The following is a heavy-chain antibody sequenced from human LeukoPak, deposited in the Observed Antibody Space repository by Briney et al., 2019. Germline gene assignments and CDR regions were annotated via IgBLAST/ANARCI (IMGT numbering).Heavy chain of an antibody. V-gene: IGHV1-2*06. J-gene: IGHJ3*02. CDR1: GYTFSGYY. CDR2: INPNSGGT. Sequence: RASVKVSCKASGYTFSGYYMHWVRQAPGQGLEWMGRINPNSGGTNYAQKFQGRVTMTRDTSISTAYMELSSLRSDDTAVYYCARDLVPRENDAFDIWGQGTMVTVSS. CDR3: ARDLVPRENDAFDI. D-gene: IGHD2-8*02.